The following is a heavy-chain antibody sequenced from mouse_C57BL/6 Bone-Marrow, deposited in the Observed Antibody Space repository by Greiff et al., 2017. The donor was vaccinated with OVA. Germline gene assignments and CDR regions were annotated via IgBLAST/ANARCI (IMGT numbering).Heavy chain of an antibody. CDR3: ASRSSYYAMDY. CDR1: GYTFTSYW. D-gene: IGHD1-1*01. Sequence: VQLQQPGAELVMPGASVKLSCKASGYTFTSYWMHWVKQRPGQGLEWIGEIDPSDSYTNYNQKFKGKSTLTVDKSSSTAYMQLSSLTSEDSAVYYCASRSSYYAMDYWGQGTSVTVSS. J-gene: IGHJ4*01. V-gene: IGHV1-69*01. CDR2: IDPSDSYT.